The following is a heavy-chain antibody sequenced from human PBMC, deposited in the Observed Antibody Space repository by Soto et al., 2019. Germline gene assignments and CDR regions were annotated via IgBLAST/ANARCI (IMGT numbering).Heavy chain of an antibody. CDR3: ARRIAVAGNLDY. D-gene: IGHD6-19*01. J-gene: IGHJ4*02. Sequence: EVQLVESGGGLVKPGGSLRLSCAASGFTFSSYSMNWVRQAPGKGLEWVSSISSSSSYIYYADSVKGRFTISRDNAKNSLYLQMNSLRAEDTAVYFCARRIAVAGNLDYWGRGTLVTVPS. CDR2: ISSSSSYI. V-gene: IGHV3-21*01. CDR1: GFTFSSYS.